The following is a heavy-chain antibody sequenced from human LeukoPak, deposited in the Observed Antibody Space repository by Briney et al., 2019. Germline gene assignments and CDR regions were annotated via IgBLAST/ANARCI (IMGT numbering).Heavy chain of an antibody. D-gene: IGHD5-24*01. V-gene: IGHV1-46*01. CDR2: INPGGGST. Sequence: ASVKVSCKASGYTFTSYYIHWVRQAPGQGLEWMGIINPGGGSTTYAQRFQGRVTMPRDTSTSTVYMELSSLRSEDTAVYYCAKLKEEEYWGQGTLVTVSS. CDR3: AKLKEEEY. CDR1: GYTFTSYY. J-gene: IGHJ4*02.